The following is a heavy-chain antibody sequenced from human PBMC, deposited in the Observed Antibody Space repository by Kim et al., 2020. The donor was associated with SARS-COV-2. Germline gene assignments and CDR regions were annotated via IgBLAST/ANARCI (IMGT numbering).Heavy chain of an antibody. CDR1: GGSFSGYY. V-gene: IGHV4-34*01. D-gene: IGHD6-13*01. Sequence: SETLSLTCAVYGGSFSGYYWSWIRQPPGKGLEWIGEINHSGSTNYNPSLKSRVTISVDTSKNQFSLKLSSVTAADTAVYYCARHRRDSSSWYFYYYYGMDVWGQGTTVTVSS. CDR3: ARHRRDSSSWYFYYYYGMDV. CDR2: INHSGST. J-gene: IGHJ6*02.